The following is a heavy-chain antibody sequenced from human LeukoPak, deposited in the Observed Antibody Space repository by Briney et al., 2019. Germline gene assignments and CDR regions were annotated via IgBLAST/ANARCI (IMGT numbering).Heavy chain of an antibody. Sequence: GRSLRLSCAATGFTFDDYAMHWVRQAPGKGLEWVSGISWNSGSISYADSVKGRFTISRGNAKNSLYLQMNSLRAEDTALYYCAKDSSPLLSVPIGAGYAFDIWGQGTMVTVSS. CDR3: AKDSSPLLSVPIGAGYAFDI. D-gene: IGHD3-16*01. J-gene: IGHJ3*02. V-gene: IGHV3-9*01. CDR1: GFTFDDYA. CDR2: ISWNSGSI.